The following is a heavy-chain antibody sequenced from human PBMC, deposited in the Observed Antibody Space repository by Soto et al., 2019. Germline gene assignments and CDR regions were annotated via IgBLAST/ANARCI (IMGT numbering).Heavy chain of an antibody. J-gene: IGHJ6*02. Sequence: ETLSLTCTVAGGSISSYYWSWIRQPAGKGLEWIGRIYTSGSTNYNPSLKSRVTMSVDTSKNQFSLKLSSVTAADTAVYYCARDKILQKGYDLRYMDVWGQGTTVTVSS. D-gene: IGHD5-12*01. CDR3: ARDKILQKGYDLRYMDV. V-gene: IGHV4-4*07. CDR2: IYTSGST. CDR1: GGSISSYY.